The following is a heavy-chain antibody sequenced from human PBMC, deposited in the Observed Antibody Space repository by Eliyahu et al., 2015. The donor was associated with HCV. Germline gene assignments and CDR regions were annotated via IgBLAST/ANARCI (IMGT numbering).Heavy chain of an antibody. CDR1: GGSIXSVGYY. V-gene: IGHV4-31*02. Sequence: QVQLQESXPGLVKPSQTLSLTCTVSGGSIXSVGYYXSWIRQHPGKGLEWVGYINYSGSTDINPSLKSRLTMSSDTSNDQFSLKLTSVTAADTAVYYCARHALGRGRSFDVWGQGTLVIVSS. CDR2: INYSGST. CDR3: ARHALGRGRSFDV. J-gene: IGHJ3*01.